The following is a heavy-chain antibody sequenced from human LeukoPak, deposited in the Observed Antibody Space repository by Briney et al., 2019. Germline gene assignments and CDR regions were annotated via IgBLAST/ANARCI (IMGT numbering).Heavy chain of an antibody. J-gene: IGHJ4*02. D-gene: IGHD6-13*01. CDR2: INHSGST. CDR3: ARGHRAAAGTYVY. V-gene: IGHV4-34*01. Sequence: SETLSLTCAVYGGSFSGYYWSWIRQPPGKGLEWIGEINHSGSTNYNPSLKSRVTISVDTSKNQFSLRLSSVTAADTAVYYCARGHRAAAGTYVYWGQGTLVTVSS. CDR1: GGSFSGYY.